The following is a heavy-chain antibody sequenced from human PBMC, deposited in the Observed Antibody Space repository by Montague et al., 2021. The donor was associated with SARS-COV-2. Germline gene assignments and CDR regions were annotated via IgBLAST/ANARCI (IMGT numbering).Heavy chain of an antibody. CDR2: INHSGST. J-gene: IGHJ6*02. Sequence: SETRSLTCAVYGGSFSGYYWSWIRQPPGKGLEWIGEINHSGSTNYNPSLKGRVTISVDTSKNQFSLKLSSVTAADTAVYYCARVRYYGSGTSLGMDVWGQGTTVTVSS. CDR1: GGSFSGYY. V-gene: IGHV4-34*01. CDR3: ARVRYYGSGTSLGMDV. D-gene: IGHD3-10*01.